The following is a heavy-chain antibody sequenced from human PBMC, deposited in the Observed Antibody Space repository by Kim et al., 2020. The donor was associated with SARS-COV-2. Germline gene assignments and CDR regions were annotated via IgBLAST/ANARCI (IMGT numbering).Heavy chain of an antibody. CDR3: ARQPDQLPAACDY. V-gene: IGHV6-1*01. CDR1: GDSVSSNTAA. J-gene: IGHJ4*02. D-gene: IGHD1-1*01. CDR2: TYYRSKWYN. Sequence: SQTLSLTCGISGDSVSSNTAAWNWIRQSPSRGLEWLGRTYYRSKWYNDYAGSVQSRIIVNADTSKNQFSLQLNSVTPEDTAVYYCARQPDQLPAACDYWGQGTLVTVST.